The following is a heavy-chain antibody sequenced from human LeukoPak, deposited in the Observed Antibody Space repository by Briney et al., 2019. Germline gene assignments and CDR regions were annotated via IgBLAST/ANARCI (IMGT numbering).Heavy chain of an antibody. CDR3: ARGYHYYYDTSAYLY. CDR2: INPSGGST. J-gene: IGHJ4*02. D-gene: IGHD3-22*01. V-gene: IGHV1-46*01. Sequence: ASVKVSCKASGYTFTSYYMHWVRQAPGQGLEWMGIINPSGGSTSYAQKFQGRVTMTRDTSITTAYMELSSLRSDDTAVYYCARGYHYYYDTSAYLYWGQGTLVAVSS. CDR1: GYTFTSYY.